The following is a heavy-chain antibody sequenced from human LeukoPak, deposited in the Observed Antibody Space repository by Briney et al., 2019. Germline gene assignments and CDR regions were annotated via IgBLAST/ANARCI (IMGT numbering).Heavy chain of an antibody. CDR2: IHYSGST. D-gene: IGHD6-19*01. J-gene: IGHJ6*03. V-gene: IGHV4-28*01. CDR1: GYSISSSNW. CDR3: AKTAVAGSSYYYYHMDV. Sequence: KPSETLSLTCAVSGYSISSSNWWGWIRQPPGKGLEWIGFIHYSGSTYYNPSLKSQVTLSVDTSKSQFSLKLSSVTAVDTAVYYCAKTAVAGSSYYYYHMDVWGKGTTVTVSS.